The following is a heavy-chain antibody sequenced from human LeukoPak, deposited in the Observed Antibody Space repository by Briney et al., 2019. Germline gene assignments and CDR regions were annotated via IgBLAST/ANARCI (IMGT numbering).Heavy chain of an antibody. CDR3: ARSPEYFDFWSPLSGYFDY. Sequence: SGGSLRLSCAASGFSFSSYSMNWVRQAPGKGLEWVSSISSSCSYIYYADSVKGRFTISRDNAKNSLYLQMNSLRAEDTAVYYCARSPEYFDFWSPLSGYFDYWGRGTLVTVSS. CDR2: ISSSCSYI. V-gene: IGHV3-21*01. CDR1: GFSFSSYS. J-gene: IGHJ4*02. D-gene: IGHD3-3*01.